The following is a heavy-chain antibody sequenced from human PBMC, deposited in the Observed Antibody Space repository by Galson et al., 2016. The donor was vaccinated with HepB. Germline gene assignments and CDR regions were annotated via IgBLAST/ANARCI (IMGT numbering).Heavy chain of an antibody. CDR3: TAAPHIVVVSASDGVVWFDP. Sequence: SLRLSCAASGFTFNNAWMSWVRQAPGKGLEWVGRIKSKTDGGTTDYAAPVKGRFTISRDDSKNTLYLQMNSLKTEDTAVYFCTAAPHIVVVSASDGVVWFDPWGQGTLVTVSS. CDR1: GFTFNNAW. J-gene: IGHJ5*02. D-gene: IGHD2-21*01. V-gene: IGHV3-15*01. CDR2: IKSKTDGGTT.